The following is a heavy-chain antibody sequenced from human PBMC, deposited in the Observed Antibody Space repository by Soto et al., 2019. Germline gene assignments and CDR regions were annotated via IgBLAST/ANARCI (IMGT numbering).Heavy chain of an antibody. CDR3: ARDGGHYGDNDY. D-gene: IGHD4-17*01. V-gene: IGHV1-46*01. Sequence: ASVKVSCKASGYTFTSYHMDWVRQAPGQGLEWMGKISPSGDRTWYAQKFRGRVTMTRDTSTSTEYMELSSLRSEDTAVFYWARDGGHYGDNDYLGPGTLVTVSS. J-gene: IGHJ4*02. CDR1: GYTFTSYH. CDR2: ISPSGDRT.